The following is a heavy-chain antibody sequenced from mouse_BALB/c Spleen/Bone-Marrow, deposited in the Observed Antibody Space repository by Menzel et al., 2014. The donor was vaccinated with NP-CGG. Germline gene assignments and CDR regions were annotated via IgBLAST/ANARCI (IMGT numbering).Heavy chain of an antibody. J-gene: IGHJ3*01. V-gene: IGHV14-3*02. CDR1: GFNIKDTY. D-gene: IGHD1-1*01. Sequence: EVQLQQSGAELVKPGASVKLSCTASGFNIKDTYMHWVKQRPEQGLEWIGRIDPANGNTKYDPKFQGKATITADTSANTAYLQLSSKTSEDTAVYYCASYYHGSSSFAYWGQGTLVTVSA. CDR3: ASYYHGSSSFAY. CDR2: IDPANGNT.